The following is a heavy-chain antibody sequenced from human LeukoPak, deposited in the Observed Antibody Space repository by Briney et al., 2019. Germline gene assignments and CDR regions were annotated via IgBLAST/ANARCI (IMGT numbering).Heavy chain of an antibody. J-gene: IGHJ6*04. CDR2: ISAYNGNT. V-gene: IGHV1-18*04. CDR1: GYTFTSYG. Sequence: ASVKVSCKASGYTFTSYGISWVRRAPGQGLEWMGWISAYNGNTNYAQKLQGRATMTTDTSTSTAYMELRSLRSDDTAVYYCAILEDGSGSYYNWGGLYGMDVWGKGTTVTVSS. CDR3: AILEDGSGSYYNWGGLYGMDV. D-gene: IGHD3-10*01.